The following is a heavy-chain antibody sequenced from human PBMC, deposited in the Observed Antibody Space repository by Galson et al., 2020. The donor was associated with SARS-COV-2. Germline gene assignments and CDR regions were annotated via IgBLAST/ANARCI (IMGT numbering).Heavy chain of an antibody. CDR1: GGSISTSSYY. Sequence: ASETLYLTSTVSGGSISTSSYYWGWIRQTPGTGLEWIGHIYYSGSTYYNPTLKSRVTISLETSKNHFSLKLTSVTAADTAVYDWAADTRVVVPKDGMDVWGQGTTVTVSS. V-gene: IGHV4-39*07. CDR2: IYYSGST. CDR3: AADTRVVVPKDGMDV. D-gene: IGHD2-15*01. J-gene: IGHJ6*02.